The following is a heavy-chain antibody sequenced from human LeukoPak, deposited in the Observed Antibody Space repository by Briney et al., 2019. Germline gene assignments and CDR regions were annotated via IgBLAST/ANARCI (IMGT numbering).Heavy chain of an antibody. CDR3: ARDYYDSSGSY. J-gene: IGHJ4*02. Sequence: GASVKVSCKASGGTFSSYAISWVRQAPGQGLEWMGRIIPIFGIANYAQKFQGRVTITADKSTSTAYMELSSLRSEDTAVYYCARDYYDSSGSYWGQGTPVTVSS. V-gene: IGHV1-69*04. CDR1: GGTFSSYA. CDR2: IIPIFGIA. D-gene: IGHD3-22*01.